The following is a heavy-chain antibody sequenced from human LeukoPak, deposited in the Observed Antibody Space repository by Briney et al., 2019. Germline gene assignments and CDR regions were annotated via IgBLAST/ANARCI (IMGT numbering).Heavy chain of an antibody. CDR3: ARCRHGNCDYFDY. Sequence: SETLSLTCTVSGGSFTSDYWSWIRQPAGKGLEWIGRFYTSGTTNYNPSLRSRVTMSADTSKNQFSLKLRSVTAADTAVYYCARCRHGNCDYFDYWGQGTLVTVSS. CDR2: FYTSGTT. V-gene: IGHV4-4*07. CDR1: GGSFTSDY. J-gene: IGHJ4*02. D-gene: IGHD1-7*01.